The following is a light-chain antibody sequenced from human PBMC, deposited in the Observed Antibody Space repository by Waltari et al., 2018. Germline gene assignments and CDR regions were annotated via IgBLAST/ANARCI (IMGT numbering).Light chain of an antibody. CDR1: QSVSHY. Sequence: IVLTQSPATLSLSPRESATPPCPAGQSVSHYLVRYKQKPGQAPRLLIYEASNRAPGIPARFSGSGSGTDFTLTISSLEAEDFAVYYCQHRGNWPALTFGGGTKVEIK. V-gene: IGKV3-11*01. CDR2: EAS. J-gene: IGKJ4*01. CDR3: QHRGNWPALT.